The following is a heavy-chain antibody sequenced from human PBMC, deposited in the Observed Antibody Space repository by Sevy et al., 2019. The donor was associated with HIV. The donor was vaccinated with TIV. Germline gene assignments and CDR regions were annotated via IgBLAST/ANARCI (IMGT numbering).Heavy chain of an antibody. D-gene: IGHD6-19*01. CDR3: ATLSSPMPNSGWYDFFDH. J-gene: IGHJ4*02. Sequence: GGSLRLSCAASGFTFSTYWMSWVRQAPGKGLEWVANIKQDGSDKNYRDSVKGRFTISRDNAKNSLYLQMSSLRAEDMAVYYCATLSSPMPNSGWYDFFDHWGQGTLVTVSS. V-gene: IGHV3-7*01. CDR2: IKQDGSDK. CDR1: GFTFSTYW.